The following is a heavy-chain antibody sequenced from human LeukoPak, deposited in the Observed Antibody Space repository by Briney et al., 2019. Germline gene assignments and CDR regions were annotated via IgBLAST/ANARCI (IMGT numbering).Heavy chain of an antibody. V-gene: IGHV4-59*08. D-gene: IGHD4-17*01. Sequence: SETLSLTCTVSGGSISSYFWSWIRQPPGKGLEWIGYVYNSGNTRYSPSLQSRVSMSVGTSKNQFSLKLNSVTAADTAIYYCARRAPTATGDLHWFDPWGQGTLVTVSS. CDR3: ARRAPTATGDLHWFDP. CDR2: VYNSGNT. CDR1: GGSISSYF. J-gene: IGHJ5*02.